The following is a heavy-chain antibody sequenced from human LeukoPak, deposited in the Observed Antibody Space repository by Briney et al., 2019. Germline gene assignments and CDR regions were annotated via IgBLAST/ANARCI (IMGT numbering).Heavy chain of an antibody. Sequence: GGSLRLSCAASGLTFANDGLSWVRQAPGKGLDWVSAITGSGRSTYYADSVQGRFTISRDNSKNVMYLQMNSLRVEDTAIYYCTKFSAPRDWFPEDWGQGTLVTVSS. CDR2: ITGSGRST. CDR1: GLTFANDG. J-gene: IGHJ4*02. V-gene: IGHV3-23*01. CDR3: TKFSAPRDWFPED. D-gene: IGHD3-9*01.